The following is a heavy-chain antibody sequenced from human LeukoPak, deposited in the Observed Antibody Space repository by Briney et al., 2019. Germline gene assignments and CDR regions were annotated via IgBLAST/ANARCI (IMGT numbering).Heavy chain of an antibody. CDR1: GFTFSSYA. Sequence: QPGRSLRLSCAASGFTFSSYAMSWVRQAPGKGLEWVSAISGSGGSTYYADSVKGRFTVSRDNSKNTLYLQMNSLRAEDTAVYYCAKDWRYIVVSWFDPWGQGTLVTVSS. CDR2: ISGSGGST. J-gene: IGHJ5*02. D-gene: IGHD3-22*01. CDR3: AKDWRYIVVSWFDP. V-gene: IGHV3-23*01.